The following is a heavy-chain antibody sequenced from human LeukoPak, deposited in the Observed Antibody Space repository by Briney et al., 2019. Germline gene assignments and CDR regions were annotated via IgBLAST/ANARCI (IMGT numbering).Heavy chain of an antibody. CDR1: GDSVSSNSAA. CDR2: TYYRSKWYS. D-gene: IGHD3-9*01. J-gene: IGHJ4*02. V-gene: IGHV6-1*01. Sequence: SQTLSLTCAISGDSVSSNSAAWNWIRQSPSRGLEWLGRTYYRSKWYSDYAVSVRGRIIINADTSKNQFSLQLSSVTPEDTAVYYCAKDHGLRYFDWGFDYWGQGTLVTVSS. CDR3: AKDHGLRYFDWGFDY.